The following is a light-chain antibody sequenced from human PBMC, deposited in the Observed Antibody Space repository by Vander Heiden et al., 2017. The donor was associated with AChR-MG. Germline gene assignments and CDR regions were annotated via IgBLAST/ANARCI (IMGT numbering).Light chain of an antibody. V-gene: IGLV1-44*01. CDR1: SSTIGSNT. CDR2: NDH. Sequence: QSVLTQPPSVSRTPGQRVTLPCSGHSSTIGSNTVNWYQHLPGSAPKVVIYNDHQRPTGVPDRFSGSHSGTSASLAISGVQSEDEGDYHCAVWDDSLNAVIFGGGTKLTVL. CDR3: AVWDDSLNAVI. J-gene: IGLJ2*01.